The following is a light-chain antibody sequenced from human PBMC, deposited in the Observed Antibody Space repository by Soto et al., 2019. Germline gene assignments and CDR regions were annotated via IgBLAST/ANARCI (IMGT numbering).Light chain of an antibody. CDR1: SIDVGGYNY. CDR2: DVA. Sequence: QSVLTQPASVSGSPGQSIAISCTGASIDVGGYNYVSWYQQHPGKAPKLMIYDVASRPSGVSDRFSGSKSGKTASLTISGLQAEDEADYYGSSYTSSSTLYVFGTGTKVT. CDR3: SSYTSSSTLYV. V-gene: IGLV2-14*03. J-gene: IGLJ1*01.